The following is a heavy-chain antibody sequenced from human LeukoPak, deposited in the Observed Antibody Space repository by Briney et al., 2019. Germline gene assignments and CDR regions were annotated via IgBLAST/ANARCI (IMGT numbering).Heavy chain of an antibody. CDR1: GFTFSSYS. CDR2: ISFDGSNR. J-gene: IGHJ4*02. Sequence: AGGSLRLSCAASGFTFSSYSMHWVRQAPGKGLEWVTIISFDGSNRYYADSVKGRFTISRDNSKNTLSVQMNSLRAEDTAVYYCARAGSCWNYYFDYWGQGSLVTVSS. CDR3: ARAGSCWNYYFDY. V-gene: IGHV3-30*01. D-gene: IGHD6-19*01.